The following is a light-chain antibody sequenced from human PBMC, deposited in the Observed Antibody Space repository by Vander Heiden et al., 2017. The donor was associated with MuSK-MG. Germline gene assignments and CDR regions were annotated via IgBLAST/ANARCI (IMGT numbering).Light chain of an antibody. CDR3: QTWDSTHVV. V-gene: IGLV3-1*01. CDR1: ILGNHY. Sequence: SYELTQPPSVSVSPGQTARITCSGDILGNHYVFWYQQKPGQSPVLLIQAEGRRPSAIPDRLSGYNSGNTATLTISGTQAMDEADYYCQTWDSTHVVFGGGTKLTVL. CDR2: AEG. J-gene: IGLJ2*01.